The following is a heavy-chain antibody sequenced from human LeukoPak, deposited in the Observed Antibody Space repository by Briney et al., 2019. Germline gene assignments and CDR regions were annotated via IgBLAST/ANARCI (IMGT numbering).Heavy chain of an antibody. CDR1: GGSISNYY. CDR2: IYYSGNT. J-gene: IGHJ4*02. V-gene: IGHV4-59*01. Sequence: SETLSLSCTVSGGSISNYYWSWIRQPPGKGLEWIGYIYYSGNTNYNPSLKSRVTISVDTSKNQFSLKLSSVTAADTAVYYCVRENYSSGWYGIIDYWGQGTLVTVSS. D-gene: IGHD6-19*01. CDR3: VRENYSSGWYGIIDY.